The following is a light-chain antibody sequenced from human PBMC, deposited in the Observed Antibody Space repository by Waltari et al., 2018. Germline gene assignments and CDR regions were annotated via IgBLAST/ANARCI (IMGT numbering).Light chain of an antibody. J-gene: IGKJ3*01. CDR3: MQALQTPVT. Sequence: IVMTQSPLSLPVTPGEPASISCRSSQSLLHSNGYNYLDWYLQKPGQSPQLLIYLGSNRASGVPDRCSGSGSGTDFTLKISRVEAEDVGVYYCMQALQTPVTCGPGTKVDIK. V-gene: IGKV2-28*01. CDR2: LGS. CDR1: QSLLHSNGYNY.